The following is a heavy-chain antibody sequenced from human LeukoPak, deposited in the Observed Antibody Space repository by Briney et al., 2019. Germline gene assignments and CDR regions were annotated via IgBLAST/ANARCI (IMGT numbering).Heavy chain of an antibody. V-gene: IGHV4-4*07. CDR1: GASISSYY. D-gene: IGHD7-27*01. J-gene: IGHJ4*02. CDR3: ARDQGSGDESYFDY. Sequence: SETLSLTCTVSGASISSYYWSWVRQPAGKGMEWIGRIYTGGNIKYNPSLKIRVTMSVDTSKNQFSLKVSSVTAADTAVYYCARDQGSGDESYFDYWGQGTLVTVSS. CDR2: IYTGGNI.